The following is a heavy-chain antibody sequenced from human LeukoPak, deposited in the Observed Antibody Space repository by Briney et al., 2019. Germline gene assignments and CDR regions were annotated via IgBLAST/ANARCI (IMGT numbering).Heavy chain of an antibody. D-gene: IGHD2-15*01. J-gene: IGHJ4*02. CDR2: ISSSSSYT. Sequence: GGSLRLSCAASGFTFSDYYMSWIRQAPGKGLEWVPYISSSSSYTNYADSVKGRFTISRDNAKNSLYLQMNSLRAEDTAVYYRARDGCSGGSCYWGLFDYWGQGTLVTVSS. CDR3: ARDGCSGGSCYWGLFDY. V-gene: IGHV3-11*06. CDR1: GFTFSDYY.